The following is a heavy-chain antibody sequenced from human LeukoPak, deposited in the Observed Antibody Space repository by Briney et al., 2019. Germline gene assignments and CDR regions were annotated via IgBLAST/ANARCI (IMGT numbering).Heavy chain of an antibody. J-gene: IGHJ6*04. D-gene: IGHD3-10*01. Sequence: PSETLSLTCAVYGGSFSGYYWSWLRQPPGKGLEWIGEINHSGSTNYNPSLKSRVTISVDTSKNQFSLKLSSVTAADTAVYYCARGNVIMVRGVRDNYYYGMDVWGKGTTVTVSS. V-gene: IGHV4-34*01. CDR2: INHSGST. CDR3: ARGNVIMVRGVRDNYYYGMDV. CDR1: GGSFSGYY.